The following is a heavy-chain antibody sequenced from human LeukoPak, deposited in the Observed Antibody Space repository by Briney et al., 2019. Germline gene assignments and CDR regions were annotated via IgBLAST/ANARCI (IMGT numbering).Heavy chain of an antibody. Sequence: ASVKVSCKASGYTFAGYYIHWVRQAPGQGLEWMGWINPKSGGTNYAQKFQGRVTMNRDTSISTAYMELSRLRSDDTAVFYCARGDSAWYDRPYDYWGQGTQVTVSS. CDR3: ARGDSAWYDRPYDY. V-gene: IGHV1-2*02. CDR1: GYTFAGYY. J-gene: IGHJ4*02. CDR2: INPKSGGT. D-gene: IGHD6-19*01.